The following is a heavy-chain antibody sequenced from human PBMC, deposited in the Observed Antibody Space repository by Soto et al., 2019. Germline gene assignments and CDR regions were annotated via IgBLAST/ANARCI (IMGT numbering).Heavy chain of an antibody. Sequence: EVQLVESGGGLVQPGESLRLSCAASGLTFRSYWMHWVRQAPGKGLVWVSRINTDGSVAVEVDSVKGRFTISRDNAKNTLYLHMNSLRAEDTAVYYCVRDMQWWPLDSWGQATLVTVSS. CDR1: GLTFRSYW. V-gene: IGHV3-74*03. J-gene: IGHJ4*02. D-gene: IGHD2-15*01. CDR2: INTDGSVA. CDR3: VRDMQWWPLDS.